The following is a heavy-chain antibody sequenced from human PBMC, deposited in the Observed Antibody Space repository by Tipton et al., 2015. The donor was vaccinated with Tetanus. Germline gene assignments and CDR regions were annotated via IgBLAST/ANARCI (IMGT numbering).Heavy chain of an antibody. V-gene: IGHV3-48*01. D-gene: IGHD3-22*01. CDR2: IGSFSRTI. J-gene: IGHJ6*02. Sequence: SLRLSCEGSGFTLSSYSMNWVRQAPGKGLEWISYIGSFSRTINYADSVRGRFTTFRDNAKSSLYLQMSRLRAEDTAVYYCARVVRDYYYGIDVWGQGTTVTVSS. CDR3: ARVVRDYYYGIDV. CDR1: GFTLSSYS.